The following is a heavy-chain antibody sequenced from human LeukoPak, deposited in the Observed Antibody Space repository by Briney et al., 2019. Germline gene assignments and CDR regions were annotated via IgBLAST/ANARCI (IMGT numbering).Heavy chain of an antibody. CDR2: IGGTAGNT. Sequence: TGGSLRLSCAASGRTFTEYYMHWIRQAPGKGLEWVSFIGGTAGNTYYADSVKGRFTISRDNAKNSLYLQMNSLRAEDTAVYYCARDRTTGSSGYYPIDYWGQGTLVTVSS. V-gene: IGHV3-11*04. CDR1: GRTFTEYY. CDR3: ARDRTTGSSGYYPIDY. J-gene: IGHJ4*02. D-gene: IGHD3-22*01.